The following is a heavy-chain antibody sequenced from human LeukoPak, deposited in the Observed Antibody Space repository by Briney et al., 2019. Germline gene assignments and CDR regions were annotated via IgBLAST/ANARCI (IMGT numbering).Heavy chain of an antibody. CDR2: TDTEGTST. J-gene: IGHJ4*02. Sequence: PGGSLRLSCAASGFTFTSYWMHWVRQAPGKGLVWVSRTDTEGTSTYYADSVKGRFTVSRDNAKNTVYLQMNSLRAEDTAVYYCARDSYNNVDYWGQGTPVTVSS. D-gene: IGHD5-24*01. V-gene: IGHV3-74*01. CDR3: ARDSYNNVDY. CDR1: GFTFTSYW.